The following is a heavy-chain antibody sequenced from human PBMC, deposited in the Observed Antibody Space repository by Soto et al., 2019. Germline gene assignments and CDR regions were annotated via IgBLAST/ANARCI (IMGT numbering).Heavy chain of an antibody. J-gene: IGHJ4*02. CDR1: GYSFTSYW. D-gene: IGHD2-15*01. V-gene: IGHV5-51*01. Sequence: GESLKISCKGSGYSFTSYWIGWVRQMPGKGLEWMGIIYPGDSDTRYSPSFQGQVTISADKSISTAYLQWSSLKASDTAMYYCARRDDVYCSGGSCYSNLPLRYWGQGTLVTVSS. CDR2: IYPGDSDT. CDR3: ARRDDVYCSGGSCYSNLPLRY.